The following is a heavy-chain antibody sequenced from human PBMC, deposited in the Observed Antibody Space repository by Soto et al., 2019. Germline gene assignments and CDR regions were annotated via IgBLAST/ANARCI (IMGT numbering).Heavy chain of an antibody. CDR2: LYDVDGS. J-gene: IGHJ3*01. V-gene: IGHV3-53*01. D-gene: IGHD3-22*01. Sequence: DVQLVESGGGLIQPGESLRLSCAAFGLTISGKKYVAWVRQAPGKGLEWVSGLYDVDGSFYADSVRGRFTTSSDSSKTTVYLQMNDLRVEDTAVYYCAKTRLYDNNEYHRDGFDVWGPGTAVTVSS. CDR1: GLTISGKKY. CDR3: AKTRLYDNNEYHRDGFDV.